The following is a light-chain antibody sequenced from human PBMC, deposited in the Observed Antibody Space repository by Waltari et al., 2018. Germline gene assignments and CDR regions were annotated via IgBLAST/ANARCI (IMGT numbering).Light chain of an antibody. J-gene: IGKJ4*01. CDR1: QSVLYSSNNKNY. CDR3: QQYYGTPCT. CDR2: WAC. V-gene: IGKV4-1*01. Sequence: DIVMTQSPDSLAVSLGERATINCKSSQSVLYSSNNKNYLTWYQQKPGQPPKLLIYWACTRESGVPDRVSGSGSGTAFTLTISSLQAEDVAVYYCQQYYGTPCTFGGGTKVEMK.